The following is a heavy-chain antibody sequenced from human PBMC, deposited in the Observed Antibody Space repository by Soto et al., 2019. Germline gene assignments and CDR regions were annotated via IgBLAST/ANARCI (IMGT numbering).Heavy chain of an antibody. CDR3: ARDLGSGYDPGDY. CDR1: GGSISSGGYY. J-gene: IGHJ4*02. Sequence: SETLSLTCTVSGGSISSGGYYWSWIRQHPGKGLEWIGYIYYSGSTYYNPSLKSRVTISVDTSKNQFSLKSEDTAVYYCARDLGSGYDPGDYWGQGTLVTVSS. D-gene: IGHD5-12*01. V-gene: IGHV4-31*03. CDR2: IYYSGST.